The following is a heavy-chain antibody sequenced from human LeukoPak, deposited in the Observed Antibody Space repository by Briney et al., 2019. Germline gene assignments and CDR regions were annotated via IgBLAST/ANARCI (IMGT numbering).Heavy chain of an antibody. V-gene: IGHV3-7*01. D-gene: IGHD6-13*01. CDR2: INEDGTGK. J-gene: IGHJ6*02. CDR1: GLTFSKYW. Sequence: GGSLRLSCAASGLTFSKYWMSWVRQAPGKGLEWVAIINEDGTGKYYVDSVKGRFTISRDNSKNTLYLQMNSLRAEDTAVYYCAKDQAAAGTLYYYYYGMDVWGQGTTVTVSS. CDR3: AKDQAAAGTLYYYYYGMDV.